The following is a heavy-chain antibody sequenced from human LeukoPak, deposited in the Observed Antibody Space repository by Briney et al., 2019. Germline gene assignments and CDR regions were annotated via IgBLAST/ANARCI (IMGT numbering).Heavy chain of an antibody. D-gene: IGHD3-3*01. J-gene: IGHJ4*02. CDR3: ARVPRITIFGVVTYYYFDY. CDR1: GFTFSSYX. V-gene: IGHV3-7*01. Sequence: GGSLRLSCAASGFTFSSYXXSWVRQAXXXXXEXXXNXXXXGSEKYYVDSVKGRFTISRDNAKNSLYLQMNSLRAEDTAVYYCARVPRITIFGVVTYYYFDYWGQGTLVTVSS. CDR2: XXXXGSEK.